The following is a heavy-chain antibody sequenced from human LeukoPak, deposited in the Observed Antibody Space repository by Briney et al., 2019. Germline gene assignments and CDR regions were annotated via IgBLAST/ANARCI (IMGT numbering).Heavy chain of an antibody. Sequence: PGGSLRLSCAASGFTFSSYWMSWVRQAPGKGLEWVANIKQDGSEKYYVDSVKGRFTISRDNAKNSLYLQMNSLRAEDTAVYYCARQERSGDYPFDYWGQGTLVTVSS. V-gene: IGHV3-7*01. CDR3: ARQERSGDYPFDY. CDR2: IKQDGSEK. D-gene: IGHD1-26*01. J-gene: IGHJ4*02. CDR1: GFTFSSYW.